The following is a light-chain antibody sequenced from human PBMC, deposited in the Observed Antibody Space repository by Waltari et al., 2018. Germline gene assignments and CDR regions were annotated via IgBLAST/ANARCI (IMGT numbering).Light chain of an antibody. J-gene: IGLJ2*01. CDR1: KLGDKY. V-gene: IGLV3-1*01. CDR3: QAWDSSTAV. Sequence: SYELTQPPSVSVSPGQTASITCSGDKLGDKYVCWYQQKPGQSPVLVISQDTKRPSGSPERFSGSNSGNTATLTISGTQAMDEADYYCQAWDSSTAVFGGGTKLTVL. CDR2: QDT.